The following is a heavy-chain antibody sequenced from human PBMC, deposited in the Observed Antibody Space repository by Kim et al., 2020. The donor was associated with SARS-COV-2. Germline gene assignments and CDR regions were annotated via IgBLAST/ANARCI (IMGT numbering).Heavy chain of an antibody. D-gene: IGHD1-26*01. CDR2: IYYSGST. Sequence: SETLSLTCTVSRGSISNGGYYWSWIRQHPGKGLEWIGYIYYSGSTYYNPSLKSRITISVDTSKNQFSLKLSSVTAADTAVYYCARSRSGSYLFQHWGQGTLVTVSS. CDR1: RGSISNGGYY. J-gene: IGHJ1*01. V-gene: IGHV4-31*03. CDR3: ARSRSGSYLFQH.